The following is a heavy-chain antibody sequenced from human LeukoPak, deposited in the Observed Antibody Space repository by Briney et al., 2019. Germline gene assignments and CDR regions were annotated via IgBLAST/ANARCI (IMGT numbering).Heavy chain of an antibody. J-gene: IGHJ4*02. CDR1: GFTFSSYE. V-gene: IGHV3-48*03. CDR3: ARDSKWLRACDY. Sequence: GGSLRLSCAVSGFTFSSYEMNGVRQAPGKGVEGVSYISSSGSTIYYADSVKGRFTISRDNAKNSLYLQMNSLRAEDTAVYYCARDSKWLRACDYWGQGTLVTVSS. CDR2: ISSSGSTI. D-gene: IGHD5-12*01.